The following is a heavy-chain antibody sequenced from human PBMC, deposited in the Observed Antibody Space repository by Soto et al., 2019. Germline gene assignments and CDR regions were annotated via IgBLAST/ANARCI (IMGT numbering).Heavy chain of an antibody. D-gene: IGHD6-19*01. CDR2: INPNSGGT. Sequence: ASVKVSCKASGYTFTGYYIHWVRQAPGQGLEWMGWINPNSGGTNYAQKFQGWVTMTGDTAISTAYMELSRLKSDDTAVYYCARAPHIAVPGTTLRVMAGMAVWGQGTTVTVSS. J-gene: IGHJ6*02. CDR1: GYTFTGYY. CDR3: ARAPHIAVPGTTLRVMAGMAV. V-gene: IGHV1-2*04.